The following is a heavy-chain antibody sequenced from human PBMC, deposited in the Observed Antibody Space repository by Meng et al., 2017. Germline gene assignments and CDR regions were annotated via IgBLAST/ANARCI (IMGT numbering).Heavy chain of an antibody. V-gene: IGHV3-66*02. D-gene: IGHD3-10*01. CDR1: GFTVSSNY. CDR3: ARDRGVSFYFDY. J-gene: IGHJ4*02. CDR2: IYSGGST. Sequence: EVQLVGSGGGWVQPGGSLRLSCAASGFTVSSNYMSWVRQAPGKGLEWVSVIYSGGSTYYADSVKGRFTISRDNSKNTLYLQMNSLRAEDTAVYYCARDRGVSFYFDYWGQGTLVTVSS.